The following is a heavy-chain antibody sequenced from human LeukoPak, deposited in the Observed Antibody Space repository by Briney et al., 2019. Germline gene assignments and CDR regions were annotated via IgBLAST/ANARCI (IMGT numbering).Heavy chain of an antibody. CDR3: AIYDYYDSSGYYYAVDY. J-gene: IGHJ4*02. Sequence: GGSLRLSCAASGFTFSSYSMNWVRQAPGKGLEWVSSISSSSSYIYYADSVKGRFTISRDNAKNSLYLQMNSLRAEDTAVYYCAIYDYYDSSGYYYAVDYWGQGTLVTVSS. CDR1: GFTFSSYS. V-gene: IGHV3-21*01. D-gene: IGHD3-22*01. CDR2: ISSSSSYI.